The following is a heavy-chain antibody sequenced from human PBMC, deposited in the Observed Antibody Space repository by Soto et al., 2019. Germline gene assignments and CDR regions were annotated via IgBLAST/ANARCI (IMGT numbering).Heavy chain of an antibody. V-gene: IGHV5-51*01. CDR3: ARLLGYSFGHQEFFHY. Sequence: GESLKISCTVSGHSFNTYWIAWVRQMPGKGLEWMGIIYPGDFDTRYSQSFQGHFTMSVDKSINTAYVQWNNLETSDTAMYYCARLLGYSFGHQEFFHYWGQATSVSVSS. D-gene: IGHD5-18*01. J-gene: IGHJ4*02. CDR1: GHSFNTYW. CDR2: IYPGDFDT.